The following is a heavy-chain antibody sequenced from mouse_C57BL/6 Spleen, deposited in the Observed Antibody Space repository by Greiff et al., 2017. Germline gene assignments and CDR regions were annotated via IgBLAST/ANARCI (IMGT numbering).Heavy chain of an antibody. J-gene: IGHJ2*01. CDR1: GYTFTSYW. CDR2: IHPNSGST. D-gene: IGHD1-1*01. CDR3: ARRTVVASYCFDY. Sequence: QVQLQQPGAELVKPGASVKLSCKASGYTFTSYWMHWVKQRPGQGLEWIGMIHPNSGSTNYNEKFKSKATLTVDKSSSTAYMLLSSLTSEDSAVYYCARRTVVASYCFDYWGQGTTLTVSS. V-gene: IGHV1-64*01.